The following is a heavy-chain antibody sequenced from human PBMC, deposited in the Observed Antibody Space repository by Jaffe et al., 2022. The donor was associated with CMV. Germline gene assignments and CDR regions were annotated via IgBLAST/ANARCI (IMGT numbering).Heavy chain of an antibody. CDR2: IYYSGST. D-gene: IGHD6-19*01. CDR1: GGSISSYY. Sequence: QVQLQESGPGLVKPSETLSLTCTVSGGSISSYYWSWIRQPPGKGLEWIGYIYYSGSTNYNPSLKSRVTISVDTSKNQFSLKLSSVTAADTAVYYCARQLGIAVAGTSGGWFDPWGQGTLVTVSS. V-gene: IGHV4-59*08. CDR3: ARQLGIAVAGTSGGWFDP. J-gene: IGHJ5*02.